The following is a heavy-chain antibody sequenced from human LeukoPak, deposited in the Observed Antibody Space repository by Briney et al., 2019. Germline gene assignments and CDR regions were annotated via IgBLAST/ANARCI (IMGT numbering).Heavy chain of an antibody. D-gene: IGHD3-10*01. CDR2: ISAYNGNT. J-gene: IGHJ4*02. CDR1: GYTFTSYG. Sequence: ASVKVSCKASGYTFTSYGISWVRQAPGQGLEWMGWISAYNGNTNYAQKLQGRVTMTTDTSTSTAYMELRRLRSDGTAVYYCARLGGYYGSGRYPDYWGQGTLVTVSS. CDR3: ARLGGYYGSGRYPDY. V-gene: IGHV1-18*01.